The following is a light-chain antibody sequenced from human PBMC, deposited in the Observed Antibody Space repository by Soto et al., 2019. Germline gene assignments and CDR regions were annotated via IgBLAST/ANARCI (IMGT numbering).Light chain of an antibody. J-gene: IGKJ1*01. V-gene: IGKV1-5*01. Sequence: DIQMTHSPSSLSSFVGDRVTVTCRSSQSISSWLAWYQQKPGKAPKLLIYDASSLESGVPSRFSGSGSGTKFTLTISSLQPDDFATYYCHHYNSHSWPFGQGTKVDI. CDR1: QSISSW. CDR2: DAS. CDR3: HHYNSHSWP.